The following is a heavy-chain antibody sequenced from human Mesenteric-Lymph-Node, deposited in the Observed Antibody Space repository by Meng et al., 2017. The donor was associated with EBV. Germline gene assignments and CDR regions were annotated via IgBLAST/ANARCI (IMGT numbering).Heavy chain of an antibody. CDR1: GASISSDNW. V-gene: IGHV4-4*02. D-gene: IGHD3-10*01. CDR3: ARFQRFGDFD. J-gene: IGHJ4*02. Sequence: VSLEGAGPGRVNPCGTLYLTCSVSGASISSDNWWSWVHQPTGKGLEWIGEIYHSGSTNYNPSLKSRVTISVDKSKRQFSLKLTSVTAADTAVYHCARFQRFGDFDWGQGTLVTVSS. CDR2: IYHSGST.